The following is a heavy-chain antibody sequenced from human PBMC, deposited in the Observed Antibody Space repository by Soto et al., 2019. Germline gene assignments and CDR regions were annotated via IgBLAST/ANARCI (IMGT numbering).Heavy chain of an antibody. J-gene: IGHJ6*02. D-gene: IGHD5-12*01. CDR3: ARAYGGFDNGLDV. CDR1: GDSIRSYY. Sequence: SESLSLTCTVSGDSIRSYYWTWIRQPPGKGLELIGYIYYSGSTRYNPSLKSRVTISVDMSKNQFSLKLSSVIAADTAVYYCARAYGGFDNGLDVWGQGTAVTVSS. V-gene: IGHV4-59*01. CDR2: IYYSGST.